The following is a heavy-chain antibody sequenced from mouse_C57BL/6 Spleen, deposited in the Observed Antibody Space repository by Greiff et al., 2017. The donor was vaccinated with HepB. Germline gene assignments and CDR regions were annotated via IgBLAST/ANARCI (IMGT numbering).Heavy chain of an antibody. CDR1: GYTFTSYW. Sequence: QVQLQQSGAELVKPGASVKLSCKASGYTFTSYWMHWVKQRPGRGLEWIGRIDPNSGGTKYNEKFKSKATLTVDKPSSTAYMQLRSLTSEDSSVYYCARTRLGDCGTYWYFDVWGTGTTVTVSS. CDR2: IDPNSGGT. V-gene: IGHV1-62-3*01. D-gene: IGHD1-1*01. CDR3: ARTRLGDCGTYWYFDV. J-gene: IGHJ1*03.